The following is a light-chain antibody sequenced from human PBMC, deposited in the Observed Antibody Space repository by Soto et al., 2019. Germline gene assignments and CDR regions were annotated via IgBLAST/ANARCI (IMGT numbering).Light chain of an antibody. J-gene: IGKJ1*01. CDR3: QQSYSTPQT. Sequence: DLQMTQSPSSLSASVGDRVTITCRASQSIRSFLNWYQQKPGKAPKFLIHAASSLQSGVPSRFSGSGSGTDFTLTISSLQPEDFATYYCQQSYSTPQTFGQGTKVEIK. CDR2: AAS. V-gene: IGKV1-39*01. CDR1: QSIRSF.